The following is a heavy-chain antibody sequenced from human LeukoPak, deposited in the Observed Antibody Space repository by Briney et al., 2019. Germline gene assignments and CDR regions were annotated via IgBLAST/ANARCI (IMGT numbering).Heavy chain of an antibody. CDR3: AREPTGYCSGGSCYSGWFAP. CDR1: GGSFSGYY. D-gene: IGHD2-15*01. V-gene: IGHV4-34*01. Sequence: PSETLSLTCAVYGGSFSGYYWSWIRQPPGKGLEWIGEINHSGSTNYNPSLKSRVTISVDTSKNQFSLKLSSVTAADTAVYYCAREPTGYCSGGSCYSGWFAPWGRGTLVTVSS. J-gene: IGHJ5*02. CDR2: INHSGST.